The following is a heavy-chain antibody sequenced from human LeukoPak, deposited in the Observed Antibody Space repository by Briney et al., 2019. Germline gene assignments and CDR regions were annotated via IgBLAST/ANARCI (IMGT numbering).Heavy chain of an antibody. V-gene: IGHV3-48*01. CDR3: ASRAPYDY. CDR1: GFTFSSYT. J-gene: IGHJ4*02. D-gene: IGHD3-10*01. CDR2: ITSSSSTI. Sequence: GGSLRLSCAASGFTFSSYTMNWVRQAPGKGLEWVSYITSSSSTIYYADSVKGRFTISRDNAKNSLYRQMNSLRAEDTAVYYCASRAPYDYWGQGTLVTVSS.